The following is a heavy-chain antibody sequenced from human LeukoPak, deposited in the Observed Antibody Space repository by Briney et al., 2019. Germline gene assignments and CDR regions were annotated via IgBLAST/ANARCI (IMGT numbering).Heavy chain of an antibody. J-gene: IGHJ4*02. Sequence: GRSLRLSCAGSGFTFSGDSMNWVRQAPGKGLEWVSYISSSGNTKHYVDSVKGRFTISRDNAKNSVYLQMNSLRNEDTAVYYCARDLTSVPTRWGQGTLDTVSS. CDR3: ARDLTSVPTR. CDR1: GFTFSGDS. CDR2: ISSSGNTK. D-gene: IGHD4-17*01. V-gene: IGHV3-48*02.